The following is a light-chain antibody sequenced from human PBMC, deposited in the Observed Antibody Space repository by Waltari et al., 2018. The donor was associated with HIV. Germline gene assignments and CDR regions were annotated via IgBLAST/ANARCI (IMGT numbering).Light chain of an antibody. Sequence: EFVLTQFPATLSLSPGERATLSCRASQTISGSIAWYQQRPGQTPRLLIYDSSERATDIPTRFSGSGSGTDFTLTIASLEPEDFTFYYCQHRSSWPLYTFGQGTRVDIK. V-gene: IGKV3-11*01. J-gene: IGKJ2*01. CDR1: QTISGS. CDR3: QHRSSWPLYT. CDR2: DSS.